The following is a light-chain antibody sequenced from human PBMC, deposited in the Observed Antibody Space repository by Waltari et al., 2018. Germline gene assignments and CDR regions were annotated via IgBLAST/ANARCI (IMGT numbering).Light chain of an antibody. CDR1: QSVSRA. CDR3: QHYVRLPAT. CDR2: GAS. J-gene: IGKJ1*01. V-gene: IGKV3-20*01. Sequence: EIVLTQSPGSLSSYPGERVTLSCRASQSVSRALAWYQQKHGQAPRLLIFGASNRATGIPDRFSGSGSETDFSLTISRLEPEDFAVYYCQHYVRLPATFGRGTKVEIK.